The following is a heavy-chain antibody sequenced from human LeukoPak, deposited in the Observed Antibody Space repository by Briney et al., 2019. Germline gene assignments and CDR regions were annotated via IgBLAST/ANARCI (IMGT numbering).Heavy chain of an antibody. CDR3: ARGPPAKPGTGYYYGMDV. V-gene: IGHV4-34*01. Sequence: PSETLSLTCAVYGGSFSGYYWSWIRQPPGKGLEWIGEINHSGSTNYNPSLKSRVTISVDMSKNQFSLKLSSVTAADTAVYYCARGPPAKPGTGYYYGMDVWGQGTTVTVSS. CDR2: INHSGST. D-gene: IGHD2-2*01. CDR1: GGSFSGYY. J-gene: IGHJ6*02.